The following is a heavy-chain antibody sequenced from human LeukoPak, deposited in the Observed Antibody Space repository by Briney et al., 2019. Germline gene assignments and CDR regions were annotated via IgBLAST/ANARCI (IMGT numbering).Heavy chain of an antibody. CDR3: ARDPIAVAGIDY. J-gene: IGHJ4*02. V-gene: IGHV1-2*02. Sequence: GASVKVSCKASGYTFTGYYMHWVRQAPGQGLEWMGWINPNSGGTNYAQKFQGRATMTRDTSISTAYMELSRLRSDDTAVYYCARDPIAVAGIDYWGQGTLVTVSS. CDR2: INPNSGGT. CDR1: GYTFTGYY. D-gene: IGHD6-19*01.